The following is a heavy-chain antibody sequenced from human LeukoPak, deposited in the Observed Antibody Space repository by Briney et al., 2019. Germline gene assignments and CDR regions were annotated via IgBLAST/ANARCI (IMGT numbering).Heavy chain of an antibody. V-gene: IGHV3-30*18. CDR3: AKGPVEYDSSGYYVD. D-gene: IGHD3-22*01. J-gene: IGHJ4*02. CDR2: ISYDGSNK. CDR1: GFTFSSYG. Sequence: GGSLRLSCAASGFTFSSYGMHWVRQAPGKGLERVAVISYDGSNKYYADSVKGRFTISRDNSKNTLYLQMNSLRAEDTAVYYCAKGPVEYDSSGYYVDWGQGTLVTVSS.